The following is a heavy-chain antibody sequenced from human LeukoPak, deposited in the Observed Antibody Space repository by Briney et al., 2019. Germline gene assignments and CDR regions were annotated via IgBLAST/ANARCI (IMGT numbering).Heavy chain of an antibody. V-gene: IGHV3-30*04. CDR1: GFTFSSYA. D-gene: IGHD3-3*01. J-gene: IGHJ4*02. CDR2: ISYDGSNK. CDR3: ARGLLGRNYKMILEWLMSY. Sequence: SGGSLRLSCAASGFTFSSYAMHWVRQAPGKGLEWVAVISYDGSNKYYADSVKGRFTISRDNSKNTLYLQMNSLRAEDTAVYYCARGLLGRNYKMILEWLMSYWGQGTLVTVSS.